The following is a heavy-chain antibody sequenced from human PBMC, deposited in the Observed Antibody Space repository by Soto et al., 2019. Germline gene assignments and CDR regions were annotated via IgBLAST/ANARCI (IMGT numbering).Heavy chain of an antibody. Sequence: ASVKVSCKASGYTFTSYDINWVRQATGQGLEWMGWMNPNSGNTGYAQKFQGRVTMTRNTSISTAYMELSSLRSEDTAVYYCATGRRRTENWFDPWGQGTLVTVSS. CDR1: GYTFTSYD. V-gene: IGHV1-8*01. D-gene: IGHD6-25*01. J-gene: IGHJ5*02. CDR3: ATGRRRTENWFDP. CDR2: MNPNSGNT.